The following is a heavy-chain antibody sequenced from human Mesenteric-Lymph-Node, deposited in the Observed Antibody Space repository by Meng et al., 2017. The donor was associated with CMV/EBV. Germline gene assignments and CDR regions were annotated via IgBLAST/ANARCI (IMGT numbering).Heavy chain of an antibody. CDR1: GGSYDSYA. CDR2: IIAILGIA. D-gene: IGHD5-12*01. J-gene: IGHJ5*02. Sequence: ASGGSYDSYAISRVRQDPGQGLEWMRGIIAILGIAHYAQKCEGRVTITADKSASTAYMELSSLRSEDTAVYYCARSLDYPTDWFDHWGQGTLVTVSS. V-gene: IGHV1-69*10. CDR3: ARSLDYPTDWFDH.